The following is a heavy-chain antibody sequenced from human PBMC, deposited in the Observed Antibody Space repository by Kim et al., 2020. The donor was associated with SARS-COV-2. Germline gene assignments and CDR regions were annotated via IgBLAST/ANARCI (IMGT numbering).Heavy chain of an antibody. D-gene: IGHD3-3*01. V-gene: IGHV4-34*01. CDR3: ARGRGARITPKKDFDY. J-gene: IGHJ4*02. Sequence: SLKGRVTISVDTSKNQFSLKLRTVTAADTAVYYCARGRGARITPKKDFDYWGQGTLVTVSS.